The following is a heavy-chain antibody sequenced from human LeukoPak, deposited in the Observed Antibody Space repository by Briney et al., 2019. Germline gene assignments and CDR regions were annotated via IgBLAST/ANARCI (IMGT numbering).Heavy chain of an antibody. CDR1: GCTFTNYG. CDR2: INTYNGNT. J-gene: IGHJ4*02. Sequence: ASVKATFKASGCTFTNYGSNWVRQAPGQGLEWMGWINTYNGNTNSAQNLQGRVSMTTDTSTSTVYMELRSLRSDDTALYYCAREGGTDCSGGSCYSGYWGQGSLVTVSS. D-gene: IGHD2-15*01. V-gene: IGHV1-18*01. CDR3: AREGGTDCSGGSCYSGY.